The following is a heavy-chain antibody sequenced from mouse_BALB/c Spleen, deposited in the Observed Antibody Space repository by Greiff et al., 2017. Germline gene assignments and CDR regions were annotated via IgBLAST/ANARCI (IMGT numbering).Heavy chain of an antibody. D-gene: IGHD1-1*01. J-gene: IGHJ4*01. Sequence: EVKLQESGPGLVKPSQSLSLTCTVTGYSITSDYAWNWIRQFPGNKLEWMGYISYSGSTSYNPSLKSRISITRDTSKNQFFLQLNSVTTEDTATYYCAILRHAMDYWGQGTSVTVSS. CDR2: ISYSGST. CDR3: AILRHAMDY. V-gene: IGHV3-2*02. CDR1: GYSITSDYA.